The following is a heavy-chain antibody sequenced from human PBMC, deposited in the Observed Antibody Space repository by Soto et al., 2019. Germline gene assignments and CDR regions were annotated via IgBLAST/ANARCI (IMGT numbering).Heavy chain of an antibody. CDR2: INAGNGNT. J-gene: IGHJ4*02. CDR1: GYTFTSCA. V-gene: IGHV1-3*01. Sequence: ASVKVSCKASGYTFTSCAMHWVRQAPGQRLEWMGWINAGNGNTKYSQKFQGRVTITRDTSASTAYMELSSLRSEDTAVYYCARAGTTVVTPLTYYFDYWGQGTLVTVSS. D-gene: IGHD4-17*01. CDR3: ARAGTTVVTPLTYYFDY.